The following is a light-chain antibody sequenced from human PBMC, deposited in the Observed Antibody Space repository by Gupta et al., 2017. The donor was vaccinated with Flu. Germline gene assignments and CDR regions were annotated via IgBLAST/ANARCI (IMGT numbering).Light chain of an antibody. V-gene: IGKV3-15*01. Sequence: EIVMTQSPATRSVSPGERAILSCRASQNVTSNLAWYQQKPGQAPRLLIYDASTRATGIPARFSGSGSGTAFTLTISSLQSEDFAVYYCQQCDNWPLTFGGGTKVDIK. CDR1: QNVTSN. CDR2: DAS. CDR3: QQCDNWPLT. J-gene: IGKJ4*02.